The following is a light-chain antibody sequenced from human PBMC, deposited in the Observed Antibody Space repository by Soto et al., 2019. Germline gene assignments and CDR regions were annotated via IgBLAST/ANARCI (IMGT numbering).Light chain of an antibody. J-gene: IGKJ1*01. V-gene: IGKV3-15*01. Sequence: EIVMTQSPATLSVSPGERATLSCRASQSVSSNLAWYQQKPGQAPRLLIYGASTRATGIPARFSGSGSGTEFTLTINSLQSEDFAVYYCQQYNNWRGAFGQGTTLEIK. CDR2: GAS. CDR3: QQYNNWRGA. CDR1: QSVSSN.